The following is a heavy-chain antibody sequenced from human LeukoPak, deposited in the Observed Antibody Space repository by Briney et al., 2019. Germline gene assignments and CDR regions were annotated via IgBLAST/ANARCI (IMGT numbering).Heavy chain of an antibody. V-gene: IGHV3-30*18. Sequence: GGPLRLSCAASGFTFSSYGIHWVRQAPGKGLEWVAVISNDGSNKYYADSVKGRFTISRDNSKNTLYLQMNSLRAEDTAVYYCANENYYDSSAYLDYWGQGTLVTVSS. CDR3: ANENYYDSSAYLDY. CDR1: GFTFSSYG. CDR2: ISNDGSNK. J-gene: IGHJ4*02. D-gene: IGHD3-22*01.